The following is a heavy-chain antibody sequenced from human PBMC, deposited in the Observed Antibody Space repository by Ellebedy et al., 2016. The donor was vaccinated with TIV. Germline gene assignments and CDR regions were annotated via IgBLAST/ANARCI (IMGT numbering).Heavy chain of an antibody. CDR2: ISSSSSYI. Sequence: GGSLRLSCAASGFTFSSYSMNWVRQAPGKGLEWVSSISSSSSYIYYADSVKGRFTISRDNAKNSLYLQMNSLRAEDTAVYYCARVAGGLYSNFDYWGQGTLVTVSS. CDR3: ARVAGGLYSNFDY. V-gene: IGHV3-21*01. CDR1: GFTFSSYS. J-gene: IGHJ4*02. D-gene: IGHD1-26*01.